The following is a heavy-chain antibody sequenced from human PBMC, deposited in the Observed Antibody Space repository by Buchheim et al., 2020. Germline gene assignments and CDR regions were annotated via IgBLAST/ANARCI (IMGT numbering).Heavy chain of an antibody. D-gene: IGHD1-14*01. CDR3: AKGGTSWYFFDY. J-gene: IGHJ4*02. CDR2: ISSSSSTI. V-gene: IGHV3-48*02. CDR1: GFTFSTYG. Sequence: EVQLVESGGGLVQPGGSLRLSCAASGFTFSTYGIVWVRQAPGEGLEWLSYISSSSSTIYYADSVKGRFTISRDNAKNSLYLQMNSLRDEDTAVYYCAKGGTSWYFFDYWGQGTL.